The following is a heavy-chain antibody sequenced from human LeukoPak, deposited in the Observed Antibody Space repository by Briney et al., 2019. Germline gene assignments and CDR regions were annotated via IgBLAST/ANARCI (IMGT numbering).Heavy chain of an antibody. CDR2: IIPIFGTA. V-gene: IGHV1-69*05. CDR3: ARETYYYDSSGGNDAFDI. J-gene: IGHJ3*02. D-gene: IGHD3-22*01. Sequence: VKVSCKASGGTFSSYAISWVRQAPGQGLEWMGRIIPIFGTANYAQKFQRRVTITTDESTSPAYMELSSLRSEDTAVYYCARETYYYDSSGGNDAFDIWGQGTMVTVSS. CDR1: GGTFSSYA.